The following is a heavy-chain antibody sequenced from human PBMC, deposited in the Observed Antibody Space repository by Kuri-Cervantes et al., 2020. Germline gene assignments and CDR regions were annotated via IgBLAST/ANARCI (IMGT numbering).Heavy chain of an antibody. D-gene: IGHD3-9*01. CDR1: GGSISSSNW. Sequence: SCAVSGGSISSSNWWSWVRQPPGKGLEWIGEIYHSGSTNYNPSLKSRVTISVDKSKNQFSLKLSSVTAADTAVYYCARGRYFDWLLREVPDYWGQGTLVTVSS. CDR2: IYHSGST. J-gene: IGHJ4*02. V-gene: IGHV4-4*02. CDR3: ARGRYFDWLLREVPDY.